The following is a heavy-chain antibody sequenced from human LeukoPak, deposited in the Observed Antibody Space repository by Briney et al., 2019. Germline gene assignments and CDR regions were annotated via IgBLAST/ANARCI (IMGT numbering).Heavy chain of an antibody. J-gene: IGHJ4*02. D-gene: IGHD6-13*01. Sequence: GGSLRLSCAASGFTFSTYWMSWVRQAPGKGLEWVANIKQDGSEKYYVNSVEGRFTISRDNARDSLYLQMKSLRAEDTAVYYCARWGEQQLGYWGQGTLVTVSS. CDR3: ARWGEQQLGY. V-gene: IGHV3-7*01. CDR2: IKQDGSEK. CDR1: GFTFSTYW.